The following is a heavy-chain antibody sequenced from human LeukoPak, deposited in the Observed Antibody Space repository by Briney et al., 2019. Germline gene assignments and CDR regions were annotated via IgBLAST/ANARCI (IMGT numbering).Heavy chain of an antibody. D-gene: IGHD3-10*01. CDR2: ISSEGTKK. Sequence: GGSLXXSWAASRFPLRNYAMHGVGQAPGKGRGWGAVISSEGTKKNYADSVKGRLTISRENSKNRVYLQMNRLRAEDTAVYYCARDRSQEFDPWGQGTLVTVSS. CDR3: ARDRSQEFDP. V-gene: IGHV3-30*04. J-gene: IGHJ5*02. CDR1: RFPLRNYA.